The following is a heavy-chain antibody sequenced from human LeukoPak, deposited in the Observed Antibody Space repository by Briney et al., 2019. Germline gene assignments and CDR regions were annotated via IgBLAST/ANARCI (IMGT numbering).Heavy chain of an antibody. CDR3: ARGHFRFSGYGSGSYHRWFDP. D-gene: IGHD3-10*01. CDR1: GGSFSGYY. Sequence: QPSETLSLTCAVYGGSFSGYYSSWIRQPPGKGLEWIGEINHSGSTNYNPSLKSRVTISVDTSKNQFSLKLSSVTAADTAVYYCARGHFRFSGYGSGSYHRWFDPWGQGTLATVSS. J-gene: IGHJ5*02. V-gene: IGHV4-34*01. CDR2: INHSGST.